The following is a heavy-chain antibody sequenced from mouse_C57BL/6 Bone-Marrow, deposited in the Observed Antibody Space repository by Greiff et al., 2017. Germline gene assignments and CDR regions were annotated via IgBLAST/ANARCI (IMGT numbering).Heavy chain of an antibody. J-gene: IGHJ1*03. D-gene: IGHD1-1*01. Sequence: DVQLVESGPGLVKPSQSLSLTCSVTGYSITSGYYWNWIRQFPGNKLEWMGYISYDGSNNYNPSLKNRISITRDTSKNQFFLKLNSVTTEDTATYYCARGYYGPYWYFDVWGTGTTVTVSS. CDR2: ISYDGSN. CDR3: ARGYYGPYWYFDV. V-gene: IGHV3-6*01. CDR1: GYSITSGYY.